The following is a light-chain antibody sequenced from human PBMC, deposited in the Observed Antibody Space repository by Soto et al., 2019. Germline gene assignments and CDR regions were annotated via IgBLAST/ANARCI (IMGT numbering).Light chain of an antibody. V-gene: IGKV1-5*03. CDR3: QQYSSDST. CDR2: RAS. Sequence: IQMTQSPSTLSASVGDRVTITCRASQNINTWLAWYQQKPGKAPRLLIYRASSLENGVPSRFGGRGSGTQFXXXISSLQPDDSATYYCQQYSSDSTFGQGTKVEIK. CDR1: QNINTW. J-gene: IGKJ1*01.